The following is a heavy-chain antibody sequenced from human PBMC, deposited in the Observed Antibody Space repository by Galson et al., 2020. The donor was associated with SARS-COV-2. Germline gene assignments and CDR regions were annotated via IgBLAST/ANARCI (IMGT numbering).Heavy chain of an antibody. Sequence: ASVMVSCKASGYTITEFSMHWVRQDPAKGLEWMGGFDHDEGDTIYAQKFQGRVTMTEDTSTDTDYMELSSLRSEDTDVYYCATASPITTVTTWFDPWGQGTLVTVSS. CDR3: ATASPITTVTTWFDP. J-gene: IGHJ5*02. V-gene: IGHV1-24*01. D-gene: IGHD4-17*01. CDR1: GYTITEFS. CDR2: FDHDEGDT.